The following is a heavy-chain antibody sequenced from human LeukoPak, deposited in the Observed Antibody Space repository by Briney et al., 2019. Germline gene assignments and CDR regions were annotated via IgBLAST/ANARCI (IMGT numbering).Heavy chain of an antibody. CDR2: ISYTGST. J-gene: IGHJ5*02. D-gene: IGHD1-26*01. CDR3: ARTIKSGNYYWFDP. V-gene: IGHV4-59*01. Sequence: SETLSLTCTVSGGSISNYYWSWIRQPPGEGLEWIGFISYTGSTNYNPSLKSRVTVSVDTSKNQFSLKVTSVTAADTAVYYCARTIKSGNYYWFDPWGQGTLVTVSS. CDR1: GGSISNYY.